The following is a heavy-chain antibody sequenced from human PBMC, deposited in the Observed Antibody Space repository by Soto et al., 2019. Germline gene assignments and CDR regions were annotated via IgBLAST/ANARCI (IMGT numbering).Heavy chain of an antibody. V-gene: IGHV4-30-2*01. CDR2: IYHSGST. Sequence: PSETLSLTCAVSGGSISSGGYSWSWIRQPPGKGLDWIGYIYHSGSTYYNPSLKSRVTISVDRSKNQFSLKLSSVTAADTAVYYCARLGAYYQSLDPWGQGTVVTVSS. J-gene: IGHJ5*02. CDR1: GGSISSGGYS. D-gene: IGHD2-21*01. CDR3: ARLGAYYQSLDP.